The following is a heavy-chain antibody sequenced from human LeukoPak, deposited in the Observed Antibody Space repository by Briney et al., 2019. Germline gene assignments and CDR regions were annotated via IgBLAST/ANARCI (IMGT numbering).Heavy chain of an antibody. CDR2: INSDGSST. Sequence: GGSLRLSCAASGFPFSPYWMHWVRQAPGKGLVWVSRINSDGSSTYYADSVKGRFTISRDNAKNTLFLQMNSLRAEDTAVYYCAILTGNNKDFDYWGQGTLVTVSS. V-gene: IGHV3-74*01. CDR1: GFPFSPYW. CDR3: AILTGNNKDFDY. J-gene: IGHJ4*02. D-gene: IGHD1-14*01.